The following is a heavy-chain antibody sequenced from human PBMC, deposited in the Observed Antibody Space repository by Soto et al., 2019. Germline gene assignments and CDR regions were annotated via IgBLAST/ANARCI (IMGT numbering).Heavy chain of an antibody. J-gene: IGHJ5*02. V-gene: IGHV4-34*01. CDR2: INHSGST. CDR3: ARAKYSSGWYSPGPLDP. CDR1: GGYFSGYY. D-gene: IGHD6-19*01. Sequence: PSEMQSLTYAVYGGYFSGYYWSWIRQPPGKGLEWTGEINHSGSTNYNPSLKSRVTISVDTSKNQFSLKLSSVTAADTAVYYCARAKYSSGWYSPGPLDPWGQGTLVTVSS.